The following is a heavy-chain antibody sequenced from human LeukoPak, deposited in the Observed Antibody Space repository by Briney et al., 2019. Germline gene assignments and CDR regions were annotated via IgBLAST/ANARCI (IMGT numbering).Heavy chain of an antibody. CDR2: IYTSGST. V-gene: IGHV4-4*07. CDR3: ARDRTSIFGVVTSGLDP. D-gene: IGHD3-3*01. J-gene: IGHJ5*02. Sequence: SETLSLTCTVSGGSISSYYWSWIRQPAGKGLEWIGRIYTSGSTNYNPSLKSRVTMSVDTSKNQFSLKLSSVTAADTAVYYCARDRTSIFGVVTSGLDPWGQGTLVTVSS. CDR1: GGSISSYY.